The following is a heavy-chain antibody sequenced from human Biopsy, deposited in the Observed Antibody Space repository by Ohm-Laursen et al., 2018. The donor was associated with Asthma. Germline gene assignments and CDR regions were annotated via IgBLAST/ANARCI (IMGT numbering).Heavy chain of an antibody. Sequence: SETLSLTCSLSSGSGGYMRSGNYYWGWIRQPPGKGLEWIGSIYYSGTTYYNPSLESRVTVSADTSNNQVPLKLTSVSAADTAVYYCVRGSSSRHHGPFHCYYGLDVWGQGPTATVSS. D-gene: IGHD6-13*01. CDR2: IYYSGTT. CDR3: VRGSSSRHHGPFHCYYGLDV. J-gene: IGHJ6*02. V-gene: IGHV4-39*01. CDR1: SGSGGYMRSGNYY.